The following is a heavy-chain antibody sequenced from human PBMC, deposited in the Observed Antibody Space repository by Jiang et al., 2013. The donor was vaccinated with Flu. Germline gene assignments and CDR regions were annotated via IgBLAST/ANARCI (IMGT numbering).Heavy chain of an antibody. CDR2: IIPILGIA. CDR1: GGTFSSYA. J-gene: IGHJ4*02. V-gene: IGHV1-69*09. CDR3: ARVRGHIVATIDY. Sequence: QLVESGAEVKKPGSSVKVSCKASGGTFSSYAISWVRQAPGQGLEWMGRIIPILGIANYAQKFQGRVTITADKSTSTAYMELSSLRSEDTAVYYCARVRGHIVATIDYWGQGTLVTASS. D-gene: IGHD5-12*01.